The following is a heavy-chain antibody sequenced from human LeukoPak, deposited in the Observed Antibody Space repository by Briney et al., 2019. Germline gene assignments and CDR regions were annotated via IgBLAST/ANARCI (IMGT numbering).Heavy chain of an antibody. CDR2: IYHSGST. Sequence: SETLSLTCAVSGYSISSGYYWGWIRQPPGKGLEWIGSIYHSGSTYYNPSLKSRVTISVDTYKNQFSLKLRSVTAADTAVYYCARGLIAAAGVNWFDTWGQGTLVTVSS. J-gene: IGHJ5*02. CDR3: ARGLIAAAGVNWFDT. V-gene: IGHV4-38-2*01. D-gene: IGHD6-13*01. CDR1: GYSISSGYY.